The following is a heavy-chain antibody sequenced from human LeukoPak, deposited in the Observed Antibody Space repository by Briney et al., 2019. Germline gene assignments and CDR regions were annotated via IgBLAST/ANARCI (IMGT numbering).Heavy chain of an antibody. D-gene: IGHD5-18*01. CDR3: ASQLGYSYGQNFDY. J-gene: IGHJ4*02. V-gene: IGHV4-34*01. CDR2: INHSGST. Sequence: PSETLSLTCAVYGGSFSGYYWSWIRQPPGKGLEWIGEINHSGSTNYNPSLKSRVTISVDTSKNQFSLKLSSVTAADTAVYYCASQLGYSYGQNFDYWGQGILVTVSS. CDR1: GGSFSGYY.